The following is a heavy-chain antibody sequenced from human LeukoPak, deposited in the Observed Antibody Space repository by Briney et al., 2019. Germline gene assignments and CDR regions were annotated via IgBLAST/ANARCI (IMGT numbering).Heavy chain of an antibody. D-gene: IGHD3-22*01. CDR2: IVSNGDST. CDR3: VNPGWYYDSSGYSYYYGMDV. CDR1: GFTFSRYG. J-gene: IGHJ6*02. V-gene: IGHV3-64D*09. Sequence: GGSLRLSCSASGFTFSRYGMHWIRQAPGKGLEYVSAIVSNGDSTYYADSVKGRFTISRDNAKNTLYLQMSSLRPDDTAVYYCVNPGWYYDSSGYSYYYGMDVWGQGTTVTVSS.